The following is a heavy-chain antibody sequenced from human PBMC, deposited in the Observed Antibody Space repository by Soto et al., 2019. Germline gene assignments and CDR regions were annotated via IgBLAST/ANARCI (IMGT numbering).Heavy chain of an antibody. J-gene: IGHJ6*02. V-gene: IGHV3-23*01. D-gene: IGHD3-3*01. CDR1: GFTFSSYA. CDR2: ISGSGGST. Sequence: EVQLLESGGGLVQPGGSLRLSCAASGFTFSSYAMSWVRQAPGKGLEWVSAISGSGGSTYYADSVKGRFTISRDNSKNTLYLQMNSLRAEDTAVYYCAKALKGTRITIFGVVDPYYYYGMDVWGQGTTVTVSS. CDR3: AKALKGTRITIFGVVDPYYYYGMDV.